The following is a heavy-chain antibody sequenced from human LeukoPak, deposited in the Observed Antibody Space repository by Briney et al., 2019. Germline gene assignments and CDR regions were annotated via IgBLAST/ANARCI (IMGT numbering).Heavy chain of an antibody. Sequence: GASVKVSCKASGYTFTSYGISWVRQAPGQGLEWMGWISAYNGNTNYAQKLQGRVTMTTDTSTSTAYMELRSLRSDDTAVYYCARDQLTYYDILTGYLDAFHIWGQGTMVTVSS. V-gene: IGHV1-18*01. CDR2: ISAYNGNT. CDR3: ARDQLTYYDILTGYLDAFHI. J-gene: IGHJ3*02. CDR1: GYTFTSYG. D-gene: IGHD3-9*01.